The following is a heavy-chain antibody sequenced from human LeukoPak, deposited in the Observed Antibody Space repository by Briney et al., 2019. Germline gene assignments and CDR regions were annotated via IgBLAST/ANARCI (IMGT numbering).Heavy chain of an antibody. J-gene: IGHJ3*02. CDR1: GFTFSSYG. V-gene: IGHV3-33*01. D-gene: IGHD2-15*01. CDR3: ARGAYCSGGRCPGAFDI. CDR2: IWYDGSNK. Sequence: PGGSLRLSCAASGFTFSSYGMHWVRQAPGKGLEWVAVIWYDGSNKYYADSVKGRFTISRDNSKNTLYLQMNSLRAEDTAVYYCARGAYCSGGRCPGAFDIWGQGTMVTVSS.